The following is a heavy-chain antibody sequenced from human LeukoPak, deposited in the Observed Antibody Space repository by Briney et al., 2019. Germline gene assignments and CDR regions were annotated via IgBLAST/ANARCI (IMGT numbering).Heavy chain of an antibody. CDR2: ISSSGSTI. D-gene: IGHD3-22*01. Sequence: PGGSLRLSCAASGFTFSDYYMSWIRQAPGKGLEWVSYISSSGSTIYYADSVKGRFTISRDNAKNSLYLQMNSLRAEDTAVYYCARVRYDGSGYYSISDYWGQGTLVTVSS. J-gene: IGHJ4*02. CDR3: ARVRYDGSGYYSISDY. V-gene: IGHV3-11*04. CDR1: GFTFSDYY.